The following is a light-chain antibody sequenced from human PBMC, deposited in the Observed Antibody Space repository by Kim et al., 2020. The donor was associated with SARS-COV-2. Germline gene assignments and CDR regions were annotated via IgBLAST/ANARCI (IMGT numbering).Light chain of an antibody. CDR3: QQYDNYPRT. Sequence: DIQMTQSPSSLSASVGDRVTITCRASQSISSWLAWYQHKPGKAPKCLIYAASSLQSGVPSRFSGSGSGTDFTLTISSLQPEDFATYYCQQYDNYPRTCGPGTRVDIK. CDR1: QSISSW. V-gene: IGKV1D-16*01. CDR2: AAS. J-gene: IGKJ1*01.